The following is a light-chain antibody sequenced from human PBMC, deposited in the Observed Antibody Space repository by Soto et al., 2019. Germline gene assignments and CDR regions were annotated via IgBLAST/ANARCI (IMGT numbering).Light chain of an antibody. V-gene: IGLV2-11*01. Sequence: QSVLTQPRSVSGSPGQSVTISCTGTSSDVGDYDYVSWYQEHPGKAPKLMLFDVSKRPSGVPDRFSGSKSGNTASLTISGLQAEDEADYYCCSYAGSYTWVFGGGTKLTVL. CDR1: SSDVGDYDY. J-gene: IGLJ3*02. CDR2: DVS. CDR3: CSYAGSYTWV.